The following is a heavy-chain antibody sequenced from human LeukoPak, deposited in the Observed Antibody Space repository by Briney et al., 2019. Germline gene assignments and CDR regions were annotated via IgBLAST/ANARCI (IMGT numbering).Heavy chain of an antibody. CDR3: AKRGITGAGRPSGLDY. CDR1: GFTFSSYG. J-gene: IGHJ4*02. V-gene: IGHV3-30*02. CDR2: IRYDGSNK. Sequence: GGSLRLSCAASGFTFSSYGMHWVRQAPGKGLEWVAFIRYDGSNKYYADSVKGRFTISRDNSKNTLYLQMNSLRAEDTAVYYCAKRGITGAGRPSGLDYWGQGTLVTVSS. D-gene: IGHD1-20*01.